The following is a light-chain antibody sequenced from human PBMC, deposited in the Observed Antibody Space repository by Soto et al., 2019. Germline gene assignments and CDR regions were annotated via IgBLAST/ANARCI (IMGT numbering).Light chain of an antibody. CDR3: VQSIQLPWT. V-gene: IGKV2D-29*01. CDR2: EVS. J-gene: IGKJ1*01. Sequence: IVITHSPDSLSVSPCARATINYKSMQSPLYSSNNKNFLAWYLQKPGQPPQLLIYEVSNRFSGMPDRFSGSGSGTDFTLKISRVEAEDVGIYYCVQSIQLPWTFGQGTKVDNK. CDR1: QSPLYSSNNKNF.